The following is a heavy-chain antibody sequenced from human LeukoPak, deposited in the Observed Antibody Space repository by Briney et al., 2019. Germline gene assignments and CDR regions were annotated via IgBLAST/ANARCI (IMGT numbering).Heavy chain of an antibody. Sequence: AASVKVSCKASGFTFTSSAMQWVRQARGQRLEWIGWIVVGSGNTNYAQKFQERVTITRDISTSTAYMELSSLRSEDTAVYYCAAASGGRWLQFGYWGQGTLVTVSS. CDR3: AAASGGRWLQFGY. CDR2: IVVGSGNT. V-gene: IGHV1-58*02. D-gene: IGHD5-24*01. J-gene: IGHJ4*02. CDR1: GFTFTSSA.